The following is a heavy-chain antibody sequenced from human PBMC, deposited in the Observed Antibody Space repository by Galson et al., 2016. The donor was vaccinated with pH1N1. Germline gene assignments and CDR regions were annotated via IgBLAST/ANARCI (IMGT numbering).Heavy chain of an antibody. D-gene: IGHD3-3*01. V-gene: IGHV3-48*04. J-gene: IGHJ3*02. Sequence: SLRLSCAASTFTFSRHGMNWVRQAPGKGLEWISYISSSSTRIFYADSVKGRFTIYRDNAKNSLYLRMNSLRAEDTAVYYCVRDDYESWSGYDAFDIWGQGTMVTVSS. CDR1: TFTFSRHG. CDR2: ISSSSTRI. CDR3: VRDDYESWSGYDAFDI.